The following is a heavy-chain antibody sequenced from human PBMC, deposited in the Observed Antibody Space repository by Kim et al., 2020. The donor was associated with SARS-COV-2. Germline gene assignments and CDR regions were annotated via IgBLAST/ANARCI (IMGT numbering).Heavy chain of an antibody. CDR1: GFTFSNYW. V-gene: IGHV3-7*01. CDR2: IKQDGSEK. CDR3: GSWPG. Sequence: GGSLRLSCAASGFTFSNYWMNWVRQAPGKGLEWVANIKQDGSEKNYVDSVKGRFTISRDNAKNSLYLQMNSLKAEDTAVYYCGSWPGWGQGTLDIVSS. J-gene: IGHJ4*02.